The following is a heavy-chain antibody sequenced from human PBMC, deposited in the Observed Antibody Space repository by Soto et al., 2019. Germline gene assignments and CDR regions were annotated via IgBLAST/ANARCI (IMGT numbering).Heavy chain of an antibody. J-gene: IGHJ4*02. D-gene: IGHD5-12*01. CDR1: GFTFSSYS. CDR3: ARDLYSGYDYLFDY. V-gene: IGHV3-21*01. CDR2: ISSSSSYI. Sequence: GGSLRLSCAASGFTFSSYSMNWVRQAPGKGLEWVSSISSSSSYIYYADSVKGRFTISRDNAKNSLYLQMNSLRAEDTAVYYCARDLYSGYDYLFDYWGQGTLVTVSS.